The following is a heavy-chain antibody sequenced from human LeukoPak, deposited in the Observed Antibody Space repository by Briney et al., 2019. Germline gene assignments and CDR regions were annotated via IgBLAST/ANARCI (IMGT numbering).Heavy chain of an antibody. Sequence: ASVKVSCKASGFTFTGYYVHWVRQAPGQGLEWMGWIIPHSGVTKYVQNFQGRVTMTSDTSISTAYMELSSLRSEDTAMYYCARGLRILWFGEFAYWGQGTPVTVSS. D-gene: IGHD3-10*01. CDR3: ARGLRILWFGEFAY. CDR2: IIPHSGVT. V-gene: IGHV1-2*02. CDR1: GFTFTGYY. J-gene: IGHJ4*02.